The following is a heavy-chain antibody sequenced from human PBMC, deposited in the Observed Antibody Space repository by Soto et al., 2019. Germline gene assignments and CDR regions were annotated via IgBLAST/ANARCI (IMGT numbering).Heavy chain of an antibody. CDR2: IFYSGST. CDR3: ARVGSSGWSPDY. J-gene: IGHJ4*01. V-gene: IGHV4-59*11. CDR1: GGSISGHY. D-gene: IGHD6-19*01. Sequence: SETLSLTCTVSGGSISGHYWTWIRQPPGKRLEWIGYIFYSGSTDYNPSLKSRVTMSVDTSKNQFSLKLSSVTAADTAVYYCARVGSSGWSPDYWGHGTLVTVSS.